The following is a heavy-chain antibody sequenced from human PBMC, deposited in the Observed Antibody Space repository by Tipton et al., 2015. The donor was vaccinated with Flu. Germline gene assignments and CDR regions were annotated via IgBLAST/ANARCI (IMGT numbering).Heavy chain of an antibody. CDR1: GDSIRNDYF. J-gene: IGHJ5*02. CDR3: ARRDFSNYVSDPKNWFDR. Sequence: TLSLTCAVSGDSIRNDYFWGWVRQPPGKGLEWIATIHRSGSTRYNPSLKSRVTISVDTSKNQFSLEMRSVAAADMAVYYCARRDFSNYVSDPKNWFDRWGQGILVTVSS. D-gene: IGHD4-11*01. CDR2: IHRSGST. V-gene: IGHV4-38-2*01.